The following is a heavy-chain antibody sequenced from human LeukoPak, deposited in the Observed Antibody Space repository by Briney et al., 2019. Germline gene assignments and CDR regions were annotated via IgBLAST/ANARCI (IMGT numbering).Heavy chain of an antibody. CDR1: GYTFTSYD. D-gene: IGHD2-2*01. CDR2: MNPNSGNT. CDR3: ARAPRSTSRSQVYYYGMDV. Sequence: ASVKVSCKASGYTFTSYDINWVRQATGQGLEWMGWMNPNSGNTGYAQKFQGRVTMTRNTSISTAYMELSSLRSEDTAVYYCARAPRSTSRSQVYYYGMDVWGQGTTVTVSS. V-gene: IGHV1-8*01. J-gene: IGHJ6*02.